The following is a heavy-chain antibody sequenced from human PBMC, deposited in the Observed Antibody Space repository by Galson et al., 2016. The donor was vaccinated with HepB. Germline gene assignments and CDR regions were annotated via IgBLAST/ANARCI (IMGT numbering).Heavy chain of an antibody. CDR1: GFSLSNARMS. V-gene: IGHV2-26*01. CDR3: ARVSTSFTVIGRVGEIDF. Sequence: PALVKPTQTLTLTCTVSGFSLSNARMSVSWIRQPPGKALEWLAHIFSNDEKSYNPSLRSRLTISKDTSNSQVVLTMTNMNPVDTATYYCARVSTSFTVIGRVGEIDFWGQGTLVTVSS. D-gene: IGHD2-21*01. J-gene: IGHJ4*02. CDR2: IFSNDEK.